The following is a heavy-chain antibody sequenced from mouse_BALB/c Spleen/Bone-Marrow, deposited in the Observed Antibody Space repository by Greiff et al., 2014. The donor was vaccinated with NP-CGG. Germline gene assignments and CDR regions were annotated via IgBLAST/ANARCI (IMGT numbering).Heavy chain of an antibody. Sequence: EVQLQQSGPELVRPGASVKISCKASGYTFTDYNICWVKQSHGKSLEWIGYIYPYSGGTGYNQKFKSKATLTVDNSSTTAYMELRSLTSEDSAVYYCARGNWDFAYWGQGTLVTVST. D-gene: IGHD4-1*01. CDR1: GYTFTDYN. CDR2: IYPYSGGT. CDR3: ARGNWDFAY. V-gene: IGHV1S29*02. J-gene: IGHJ3*01.